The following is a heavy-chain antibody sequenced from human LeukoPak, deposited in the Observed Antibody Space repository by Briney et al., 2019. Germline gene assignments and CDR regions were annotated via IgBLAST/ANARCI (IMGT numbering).Heavy chain of an antibody. Sequence: SETLSLTCSVSGGSISGYYWSWIRQPPGKGLEWIGEISHSGSTNYNPSLKSRVTISVDTSKNQFSLKLSSVTAADTAVYYCARDGRLRFLEWVPPDYWGQGTLVTVSS. V-gene: IGHV4-34*01. CDR2: ISHSGST. D-gene: IGHD3-3*01. CDR3: ARDGRLRFLEWVPPDY. CDR1: GGSISGYY. J-gene: IGHJ4*02.